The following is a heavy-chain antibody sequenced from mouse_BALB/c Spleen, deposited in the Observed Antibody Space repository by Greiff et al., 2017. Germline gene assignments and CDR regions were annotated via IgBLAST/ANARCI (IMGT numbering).Heavy chain of an antibody. Sequence: EVQLQQSGPELVKPGASVKISCKASGYSFTGYYMHWVKQSHVKSLEWIGRINPYNGATSYNQNFKDKASLTVDKSSSTAYMELHSLTSEDSAVYYCARYPYGGYYAMDYWGQGTSVTVSS. CDR2: INPYNGAT. D-gene: IGHD1-1*01. CDR1: GYSFTGYY. CDR3: ARYPYGGYYAMDY. J-gene: IGHJ4*01. V-gene: IGHV1-31*01.